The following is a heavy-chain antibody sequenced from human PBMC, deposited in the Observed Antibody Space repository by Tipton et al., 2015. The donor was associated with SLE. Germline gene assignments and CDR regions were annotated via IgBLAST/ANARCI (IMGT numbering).Heavy chain of an antibody. CDR3: ARGEEYSSSYYFDY. V-gene: IGHV4-61*01. J-gene: IGHJ4*02. CDR2: IYYSGST. D-gene: IGHD6-6*01. Sequence: TLSLTCTVSGGSISSSSYYWSWIRQPPGKGLEWIGYIYYSGSTNYNPSLKSRVTISVDTSKNQFSLKLSSVTAADTAVYYCARGEEYSSSYYFDYWGQGTLVTVSS. CDR1: GGSISSSSYY.